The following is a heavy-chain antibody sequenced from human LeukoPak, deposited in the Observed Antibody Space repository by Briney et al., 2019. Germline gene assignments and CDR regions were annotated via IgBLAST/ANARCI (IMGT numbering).Heavy chain of an antibody. CDR3: ARTSPTSHFDF. V-gene: IGHV3-74*01. J-gene: IGHJ4*02. D-gene: IGHD3-16*01. Sequence: GGCLRLSCVPSGFTFTTYWMHWVRQAPGEGLVWVSRINGDGSNSNYADYVKGRYTISRDNARNTLYLQVKSPRVEDTALYYCARTSPTSHFDFWGQRTLVTVSS. CDR2: INGDGSNS. CDR1: GFTFTTYW.